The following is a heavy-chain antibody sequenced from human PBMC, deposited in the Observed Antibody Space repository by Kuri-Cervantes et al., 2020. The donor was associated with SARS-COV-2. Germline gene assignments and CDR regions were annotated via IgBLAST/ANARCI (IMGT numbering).Heavy chain of an antibody. V-gene: IGHV1-69*06. CDR3: ARGHYDYVWGGYRDDY. CDR2: IIPIFGTA. D-gene: IGHD3-16*02. J-gene: IGHJ4*02. Sequence: SVKVSCKASGGTFSSYAISWVRQAPGQGLEWMGGIIPIFGTANYAQKFQGRVTITADKSTSTAYMELSSLRSEDTAVYYCARGHYDYVWGGYRDDYWGQGTRVNGSS. CDR1: GGTFSSYA.